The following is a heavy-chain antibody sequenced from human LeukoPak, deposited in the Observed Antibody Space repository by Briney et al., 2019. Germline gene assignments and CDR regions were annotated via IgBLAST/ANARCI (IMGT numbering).Heavy chain of an antibody. CDR1: GDSVSRSDSY. D-gene: IGHD3-22*01. Sequence: KTSETLSLTCSVSGDSVSRSDSYWDWIRQPPGKGLEWIGTIYCSGRTYYSPSHKSRVTMSVDPSNNQFSLNLRSVTAADTALHFCARRRYYDGSGYLEWGQGTLLSVSS. V-gene: IGHV4-39*01. CDR2: IYCSGRT. J-gene: IGHJ1*01. CDR3: ARRRYYDGSGYLE.